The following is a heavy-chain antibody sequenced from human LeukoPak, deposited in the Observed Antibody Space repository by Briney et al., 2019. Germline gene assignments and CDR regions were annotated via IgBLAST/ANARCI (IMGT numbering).Heavy chain of an antibody. D-gene: IGHD2-15*01. Sequence: GGSLRLSCAASGFTFNTYAMSWVRQAPGKGLEWVSTFNGGGGSTYYADSVKGRFTISRDNSKNTLYLQMNSLRAEDTAVYYCAKDSRRDIVVVVAATRGHAFDIWGQGTMVTVSS. CDR3: AKDSRRDIVVVVAATRGHAFDI. V-gene: IGHV3-23*01. CDR1: GFTFNTYA. CDR2: FNGGGGST. J-gene: IGHJ3*02.